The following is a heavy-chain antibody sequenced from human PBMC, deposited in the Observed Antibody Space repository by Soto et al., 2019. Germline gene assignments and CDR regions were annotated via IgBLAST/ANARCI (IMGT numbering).Heavy chain of an antibody. CDR1: GGSISSGGYS. CDR3: ARGKRAAAGTFTY. J-gene: IGHJ4*02. V-gene: IGHV4-30-2*01. CDR2: IYHSGST. Sequence: PSETLSLTCAVSGGSISSGGYSWSWIRQPPGKGLEWIGYIYHSGSTYYNPSLKSRVTISVDRSKNQFSLKLSSVTAADTAVYYCARGKRAAAGTFTYWGQGTLVTSPQ. D-gene: IGHD6-13*01.